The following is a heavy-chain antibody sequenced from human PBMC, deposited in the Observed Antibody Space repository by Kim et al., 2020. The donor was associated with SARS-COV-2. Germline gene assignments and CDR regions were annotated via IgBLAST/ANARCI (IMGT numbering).Heavy chain of an antibody. Sequence: SETLSLTCTVSGDSISDSYWSWIRQPPGKGLEWIGYIYYTGSTSYNPSLKSRVTITVDTSRNHFSLRLSSVSAADTAAYYCARAPAGLGELSWGQGTLVT. D-gene: IGHD3-10*01. V-gene: IGHV4-59*01. CDR3: ARAPAGLGELS. J-gene: IGHJ5*02. CDR1: GDSISDSY. CDR2: IYYTGST.